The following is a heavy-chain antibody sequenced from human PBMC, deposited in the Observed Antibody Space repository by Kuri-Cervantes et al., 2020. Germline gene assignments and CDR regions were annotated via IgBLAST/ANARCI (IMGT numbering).Heavy chain of an antibody. J-gene: IGHJ5*02. CDR2: INPNSGGT. D-gene: IGHD1-20*01. CDR1: GFTFTSSA. CDR3: ARDNLDLEGRPFDP. Sequence: ASVKVSCKASGFTFTSSAMHWVRQAPGQGLEWMGWINPNSGGTNYAQKFQGRVTMTRDTSISTAYMELSRLRSDDTAVYYCARDNLDLEGRPFDPWGQGTLVTVSS. V-gene: IGHV1-2*02.